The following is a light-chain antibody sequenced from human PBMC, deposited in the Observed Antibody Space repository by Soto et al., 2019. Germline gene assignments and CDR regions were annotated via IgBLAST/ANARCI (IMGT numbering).Light chain of an antibody. Sequence: QSVLTQPPSVSAAPGQKVTISCSGSSSNIGNNYVSWYQQLPGTASKLLIYDNNKRPSGIPDRFSDSKSGTSATLAITGLQTGDEADYYCGTWDSSLSAYVFGTGTKVTVL. CDR3: GTWDSSLSAYV. CDR2: DNN. J-gene: IGLJ1*01. V-gene: IGLV1-51*01. CDR1: SSNIGNNY.